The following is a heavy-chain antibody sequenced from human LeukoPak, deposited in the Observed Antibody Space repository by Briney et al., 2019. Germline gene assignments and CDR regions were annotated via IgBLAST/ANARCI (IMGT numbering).Heavy chain of an antibody. J-gene: IGHJ4*02. CDR2: INHSGST. CDR1: GGSFSGYY. Sequence: SETLSLTCAVYGGSFSGYYWSWIRQPPGKGLEWIGEINHSGSTNYNPSLKSRVTISVDTSKSQFSLKLSSVTAADTAVYYCAGYLRRPYYFDYWGQGTLVTVSS. CDR3: AGYLRRPYYFDY. V-gene: IGHV4-34*01.